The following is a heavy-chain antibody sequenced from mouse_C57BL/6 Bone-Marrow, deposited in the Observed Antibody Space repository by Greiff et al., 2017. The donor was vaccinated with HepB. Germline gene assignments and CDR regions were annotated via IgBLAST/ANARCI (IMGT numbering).Heavy chain of an antibody. CDR2: ISDGGSYT. D-gene: IGHD1-1*01. V-gene: IGHV5-4*01. Sequence: EVQLVESGGGLVKPGGSLKLSCAASGFTFSSYAMSWVRQTPEKRLEWVATISDGGSYTYYPDNVKGRFTISIDNAKNNLYLQMSHLKSEDTAMYYCAREGLYGSSYWYFDVWGTGTTVTVSS. CDR1: GFTFSSYA. CDR3: AREGLYGSSYWYFDV. J-gene: IGHJ1*03.